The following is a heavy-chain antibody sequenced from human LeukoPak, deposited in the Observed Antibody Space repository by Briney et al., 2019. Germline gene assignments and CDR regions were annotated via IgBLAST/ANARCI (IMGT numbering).Heavy chain of an antibody. Sequence: GGSLRLSCAASGFTFSSYWMSWVRQAPGKGLEWVANIKKDGSEKYYVDSVKGRFTISRDNAKNSLYLQMNSLRAEDTAVYYCARDLVPSYGADAFDIWGQGTMVTVSS. V-gene: IGHV3-7*01. CDR3: ARDLVPSYGADAFDI. CDR2: IKKDGSEK. J-gene: IGHJ3*02. D-gene: IGHD4-17*01. CDR1: GFTFSSYW.